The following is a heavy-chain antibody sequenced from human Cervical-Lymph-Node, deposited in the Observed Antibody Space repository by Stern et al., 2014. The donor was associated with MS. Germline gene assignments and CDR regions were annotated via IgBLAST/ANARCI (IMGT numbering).Heavy chain of an antibody. V-gene: IGHV1-8*01. CDR3: ARLRGYLVPAAHYYYYGMDV. CDR2: MHPNSTNT. CDR1: GYSFTNYD. J-gene: IGHJ6*02. D-gene: IGHD2-2*01. Sequence: DQLVESGAEVKKPGASVKVSCKASGYSFTNYDINWVRQAIGQGLEWMGWMHPNSTNTVYAQKFQDRVTMTRDTSLGTAYMELSSLTSEDTAVYYCARLRGYLVPAAHYYYYGMDVWGQGTTVTVSS.